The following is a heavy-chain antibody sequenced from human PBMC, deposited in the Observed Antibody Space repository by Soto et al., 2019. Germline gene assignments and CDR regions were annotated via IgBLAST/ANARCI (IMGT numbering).Heavy chain of an antibody. CDR2: ISSSSSTI. CDR1: GFTFSSYS. D-gene: IGHD3-3*01. V-gene: IGHV3-48*02. J-gene: IGHJ6*02. Sequence: EVQLVESGGGLVQPGGSLRLSCAASGFTFSSYSMNWVRQAPGKGLEWVSYISSSSSTIYYADSVKGRFTISRDNAKNSLYLQMYSMRDEDTAVYYCARSYAPNFGVVIIQHYYYGIDVWGQGTTVTVSS. CDR3: ARSYAPNFGVVIIQHYYYGIDV.